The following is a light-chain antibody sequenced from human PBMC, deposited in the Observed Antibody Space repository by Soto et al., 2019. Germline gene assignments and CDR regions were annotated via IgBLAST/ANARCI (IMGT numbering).Light chain of an antibody. Sequence: QSVLTQPRSVSGSPGQSVTISCTGTSSDVGGYNYVSWYQQYSGKAPKVMIYDVSKRPSGVPDRFSGSKSGNTASLTISGLLAEDEADYYCCSYAASNTFVFGTGTKVTVL. V-gene: IGLV2-11*01. CDR1: SSDVGGYNY. CDR3: CSYAASNTFV. J-gene: IGLJ1*01. CDR2: DVS.